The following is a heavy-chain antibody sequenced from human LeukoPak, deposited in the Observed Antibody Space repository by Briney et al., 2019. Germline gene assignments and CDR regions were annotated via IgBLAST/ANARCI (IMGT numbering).Heavy chain of an antibody. D-gene: IGHD4-17*01. CDR2: INPNSGGT. CDR3: ARGRTWQRYGDYGRNWFDP. V-gene: IGHV1-2*02. Sequence: ASVKVSCKASGYTFTGYYMHWVRQAPGQGLEWMGWINPNSGGTNYAQKFQGRVTMTRDTSISTAYMELSRLRSDDTAVYYCARGRTWQRYGDYGRNWFDPWGQGTLVTVSS. CDR1: GYTFTGYY. J-gene: IGHJ5*02.